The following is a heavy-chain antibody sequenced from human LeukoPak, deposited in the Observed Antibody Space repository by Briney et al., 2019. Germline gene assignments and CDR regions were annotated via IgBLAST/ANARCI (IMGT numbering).Heavy chain of an antibody. CDR1: GYTFTGYY. D-gene: IGHD3-3*01. Sequence: ASVKVSCKASGYTFTGYYMHWVRQAPGQGLEWMGGIIPIFGTANYAQKFQGRVTITADESTSTAYMELSSLRSEDTAVYYCARDTAFLEWSYFDYWGQGTLVTVSS. J-gene: IGHJ4*02. CDR2: IIPIFGTA. CDR3: ARDTAFLEWSYFDY. V-gene: IGHV1-69*13.